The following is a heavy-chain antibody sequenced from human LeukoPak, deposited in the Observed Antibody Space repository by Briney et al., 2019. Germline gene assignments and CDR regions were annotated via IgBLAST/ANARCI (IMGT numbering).Heavy chain of an antibody. J-gene: IGHJ4*02. CDR3: ARAEYSSSWFLEY. CDR1: GGSINSASHY. D-gene: IGHD6-13*01. CDR2: LYFSGTT. V-gene: IGHV4-61*02. Sequence: SQTLSLTCTVSGGSINSASHYWGWIRQPADKGLEWIGRLYFSGTTNYNPSLTSRVTISLDTSKNQFSLKLSSVTAADTAVYYCARAEYSSSWFLEYWGQGTLVTVSS.